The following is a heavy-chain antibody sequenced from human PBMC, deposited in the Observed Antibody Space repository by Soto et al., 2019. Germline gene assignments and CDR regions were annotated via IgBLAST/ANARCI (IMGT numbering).Heavy chain of an antibody. D-gene: IGHD6-13*01. Sequence: SETLSLTWTVSGGSISSYGWSWIRQPPGKGLEWIGYIYNSGSSNYNPSLKSRVTISVDTSKNQFSLKLSSVTAADTAVYYCARGSTGYSSSWYRYWGQGTLVTVSS. V-gene: IGHV4-59*08. CDR1: GGSISSYG. CDR3: ARGSTGYSSSWYRY. CDR2: IYNSGSS. J-gene: IGHJ4*02.